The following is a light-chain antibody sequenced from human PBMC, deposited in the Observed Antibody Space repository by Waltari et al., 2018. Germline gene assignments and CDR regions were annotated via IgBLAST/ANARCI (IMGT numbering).Light chain of an antibody. Sequence: QSVLTQPPSASGPPGQRVTITCSGSSSNLGANTVTWFQHLPGTAPKLLIYINDQRPSGVPDRFSGSKSGTSASLAISGLRSEDEAFYFCAAWDDSLNGLWVFGGGTKLTVL. CDR1: SSNLGANT. V-gene: IGLV1-44*01. CDR3: AAWDDSLNGLWV. J-gene: IGLJ3*02. CDR2: IND.